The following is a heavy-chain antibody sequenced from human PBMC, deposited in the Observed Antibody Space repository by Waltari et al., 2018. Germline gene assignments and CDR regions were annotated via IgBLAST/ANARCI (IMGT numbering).Heavy chain of an antibody. D-gene: IGHD3-10*01. Sequence: EVQLVESGGGLVKPGGSLRLSCAASGFTFSSYSMNWVRQAPGKGLEWVSTISSSSSYIYYADSGKGRFTIARDNAKNSLYLQMNSLRAEDTAVYYCARVEAGDAFDIWGQGTMVTVSS. J-gene: IGHJ3*02. CDR3: ARVEAGDAFDI. CDR2: ISSSSSYI. CDR1: GFTFSSYS. V-gene: IGHV3-21*01.